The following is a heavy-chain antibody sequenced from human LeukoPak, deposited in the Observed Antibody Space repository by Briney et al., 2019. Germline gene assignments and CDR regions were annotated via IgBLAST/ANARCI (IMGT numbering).Heavy chain of an antibody. Sequence: SQTLSLTCTVSGGSISSGSYYWSWIRQPAGKGLEWIGRIYTSGSTNYNPSLKSRVTISVVTSKNQFSLKLSSVTAADTAVYYCARDQEYSYGIYYYYGMDVWGQGTTVTVSS. CDR2: IYTSGST. D-gene: IGHD5-18*01. CDR1: GGSISSGSYY. CDR3: ARDQEYSYGIYYYYGMDV. V-gene: IGHV4-61*02. J-gene: IGHJ6*02.